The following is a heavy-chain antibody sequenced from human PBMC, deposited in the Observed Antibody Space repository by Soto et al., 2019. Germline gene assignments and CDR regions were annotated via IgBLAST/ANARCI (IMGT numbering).Heavy chain of an antibody. J-gene: IGHJ3*02. CDR3: AKEGRSYHDFWSGSIGSFDI. CDR2: ISYDGSNK. D-gene: IGHD3-3*01. CDR1: GFTFKNHA. V-gene: IGHV3-30*18. Sequence: QGQLVESGGDAVQPGRSLRLSCVGSGFTFKNHAMHWVRLAPGQGLEWVAYISYDGSNKAYGDSVQGRFTISRDNSKNTVILQMNSLRVEDTGVFHCAKEGRSYHDFWSGSIGSFDIWGRGTTVTVSS.